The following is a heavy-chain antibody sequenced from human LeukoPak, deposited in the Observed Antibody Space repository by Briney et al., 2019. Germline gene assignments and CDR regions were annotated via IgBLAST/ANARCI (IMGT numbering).Heavy chain of an antibody. J-gene: IGHJ5*02. CDR2: IYYSGST. D-gene: IGHD6-13*01. Sequence: SETLSLTCTVSGGSISSSSYYWGWIRQPPGKGLEWIGSIYYSGSTYYNPSLKSRVTISVDTSKNQFSLTLSSVTAADTAVCSCARLESAAAGNRWFDPWGQGILVTVSS. CDR1: GGSISSSSYY. CDR3: ARLESAAAGNRWFDP. V-gene: IGHV4-39*07.